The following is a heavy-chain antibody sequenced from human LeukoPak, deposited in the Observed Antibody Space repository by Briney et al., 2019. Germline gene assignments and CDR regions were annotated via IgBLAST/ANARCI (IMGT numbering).Heavy chain of an antibody. CDR3: ARDATSYYYGMDV. V-gene: IGHV3-11*01. J-gene: IGHJ6*02. D-gene: IGHD2-15*01. CDR2: ISGSGSTI. Sequence: GGSLRLSCAASRFTHSVYYMSWVRPAPGKGLEWVSHISGSGSTIYYADSVKGRFTISRDNAKNSLYLQMNSLRAEDTAVYYCARDATSYYYGMDVWGQGTTVTVSS. CDR1: RFTHSVYY.